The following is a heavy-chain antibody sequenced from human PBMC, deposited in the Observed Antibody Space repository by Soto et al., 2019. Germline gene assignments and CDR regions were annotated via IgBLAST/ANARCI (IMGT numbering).Heavy chain of an antibody. CDR2: ISGSGGST. V-gene: IGHV3-23*01. Sequence: QSGGSLRLSCAASGFTFSRYAMSWVRQAPGKGLEWVSAISGSGGSTYYADSVKGRFTISRDNSKNTLYLQMNSLRAEDTAVYYCAKVSGSGWTWYYFDYWGQGTLVTVSS. CDR3: AKVSGSGWTWYYFDY. D-gene: IGHD6-19*01. J-gene: IGHJ4*02. CDR1: GFTFSRYA.